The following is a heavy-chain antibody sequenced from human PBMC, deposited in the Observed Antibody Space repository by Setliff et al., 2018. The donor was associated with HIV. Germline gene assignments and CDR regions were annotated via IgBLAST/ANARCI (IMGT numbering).Heavy chain of an antibody. D-gene: IGHD6-13*01. Sequence: PSETLSLTCTVSGDSSSNDYWGWFRQPPGKGLEWIGSLYYSGTTYYNPSLKSRVTISVDTSKNLFSLKLSSVTAADTAVYYCATDDVAVVGTCDHWGQGTLVTVSS. J-gene: IGHJ5*02. CDR3: ATDDVAVVGTCDH. V-gene: IGHV4-38-2*02. CDR2: LYYSGTT. CDR1: GDSSSNDY.